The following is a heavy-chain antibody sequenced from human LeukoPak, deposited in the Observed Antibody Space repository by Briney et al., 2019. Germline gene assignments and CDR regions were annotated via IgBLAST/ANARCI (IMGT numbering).Heavy chain of an antibody. D-gene: IGHD3-16*01. CDR1: GLTFDDYA. CDR3: LYGGYFQH. J-gene: IGHJ1*01. Sequence: GGSLRLSCAASGLTFDDYAMHWVRQVPNQGLMWVSRINSDETISEYVDSVNGRFTISRDNAKNTLYLQMNSLRAEDTAVYFCLYGGYFQHWGQGTLVTVSS. CDR2: INSDETIS. V-gene: IGHV3-74*01.